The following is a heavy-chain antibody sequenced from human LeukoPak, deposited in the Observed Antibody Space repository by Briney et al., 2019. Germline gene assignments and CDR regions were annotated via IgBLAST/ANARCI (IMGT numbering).Heavy chain of an antibody. D-gene: IGHD3/OR15-3a*01. CDR3: TTWTSH. V-gene: IGHV3-15*01. J-gene: IGHJ4*02. Sequence: GGSLRLSCAASGFTFSNAWMTWVRQAPGKGLEWVGLIKDKSDGGTTEYAAPVKGRFTISRDGSKKTVYLQMNSLKTEDTAVYYCTTWTSHWGQGTLVTVSS. CDR2: IKDKSDGGTT. CDR1: GFTFSNAW.